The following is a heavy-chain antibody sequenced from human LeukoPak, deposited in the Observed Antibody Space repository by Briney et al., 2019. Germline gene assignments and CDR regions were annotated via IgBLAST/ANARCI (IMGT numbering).Heavy chain of an antibody. J-gene: IGHJ3*02. V-gene: IGHV3-64D*06. Sequence: GGSLRLSCSASGFTFSSYAMHWVRHAPGKGLEYVSVISSNGGSIYYADSVKGRLTISRDNSKNTLYLQMSSLRAEDTAVYFCVKPYSSSWLDAFDIWGQGTMATVSS. CDR2: ISSNGGSI. D-gene: IGHD6-13*01. CDR3: VKPYSSSWLDAFDI. CDR1: GFTFSSYA.